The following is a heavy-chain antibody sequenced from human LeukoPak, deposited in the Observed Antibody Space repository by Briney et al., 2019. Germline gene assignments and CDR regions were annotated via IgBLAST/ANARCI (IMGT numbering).Heavy chain of an antibody. Sequence: KSSETLSLTCAVYGGSFSDYYWSWIRQPPGKGLEWIGEINHSGSTNYNPSLKSRVTISVDTSKNQFSLKLSSVTAADTAVYYCARHSSSWYSFDYWGQGTLVTVSS. CDR2: INHSGST. CDR3: ARHSSSWYSFDY. CDR1: GGSFSDYY. V-gene: IGHV4-34*01. D-gene: IGHD6-13*01. J-gene: IGHJ4*02.